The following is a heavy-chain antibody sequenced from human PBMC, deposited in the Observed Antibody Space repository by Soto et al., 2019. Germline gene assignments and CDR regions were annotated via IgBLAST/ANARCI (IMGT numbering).Heavy chain of an antibody. CDR2: IYYNGNT. Sequence: SEPLSLTCTVSGGSISSGGYYWSWIRQHPGRGLKWIGYIYYNGNTYYNPSLKSRVTVSVDTSKNQFALNVRSVTAADTAVYYCARCSLVVIPVPGFDPWGQGTLVTVSS. CDR1: GGSISSGGYY. V-gene: IGHV4-31*03. D-gene: IGHD2-15*01. CDR3: ARCSLVVIPVPGFDP. J-gene: IGHJ5*02.